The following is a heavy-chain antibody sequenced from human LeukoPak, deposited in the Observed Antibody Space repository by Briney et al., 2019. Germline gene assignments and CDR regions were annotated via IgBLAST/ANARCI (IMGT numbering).Heavy chain of an antibody. CDR3: ARETNYYGMDV. J-gene: IGHJ6*02. CDR2: IGTAGDT. CDR1: GFTFSSYD. V-gene: IGHV3-13*01. Sequence: GGSLRLSCAASGFTFSSYDMHWVRQAPGKGLEWVSAIGTAGDTYYPGSVKGRFTISRENAKNSLYLQMNSLRAGDTAVYYCARETNYYGMDVWGQGTTVTVSS.